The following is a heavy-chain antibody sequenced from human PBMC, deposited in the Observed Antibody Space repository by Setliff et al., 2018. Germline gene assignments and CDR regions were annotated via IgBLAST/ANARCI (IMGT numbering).Heavy chain of an antibody. CDR1: GGSFSNYA. Sequence: GASVKVSCKAPGGSFSNYAIIWVRQAPGQGLEWMGVINCTGGSATYAQKFQGRVTMTRDTSTSTAYMELSSLRSEDRAIYHCVRGGRTLTTLPPSPPFAYWGQGTLVTVSS. CDR3: VRGGRTLTTLPPSPPFAY. D-gene: IGHD4-17*01. V-gene: IGHV1-46*01. CDR2: INCTGGSA. J-gene: IGHJ4*02.